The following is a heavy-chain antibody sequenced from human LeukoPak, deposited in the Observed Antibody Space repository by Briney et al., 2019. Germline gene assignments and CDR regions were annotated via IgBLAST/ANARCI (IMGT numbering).Heavy chain of an antibody. Sequence: GGSRRLSCEASGFTFSTYAMGWVRQAPGKGLEWVSVSSGSGASTYYADSVKGRFTISRDNSKNTLYLQMNSLRAEDTAVYYCARLSTVGYWGQGTLVTVSS. CDR1: GFTFSTYA. CDR2: SSGSGAST. J-gene: IGHJ4*02. V-gene: IGHV3-23*01. D-gene: IGHD4-23*01. CDR3: ARLSTVGY.